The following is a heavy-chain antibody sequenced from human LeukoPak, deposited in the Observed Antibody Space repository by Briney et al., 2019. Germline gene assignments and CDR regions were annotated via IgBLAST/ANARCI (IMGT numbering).Heavy chain of an antibody. CDR2: IYYSGST. CDR1: GGSISSYY. D-gene: IGHD4-23*01. J-gene: IGHJ4*02. CDR3: ARQRTVVTPEFFDY. V-gene: IGHV4-59*08. Sequence: SETLSLTCTVSGGSISSYYWSWIRQPPGKGLEWIGYIYYSGSTNYNPSLKSRVTISVDTSKNHFSLKLNSVTAADTAIYYCARQRTVVTPEFFDYWGQGTLVTVSS.